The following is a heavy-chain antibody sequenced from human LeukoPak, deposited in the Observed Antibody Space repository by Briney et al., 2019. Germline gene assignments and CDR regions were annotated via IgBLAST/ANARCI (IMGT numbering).Heavy chain of an antibody. CDR3: ARATYYYDSSGYYYYYYYMDV. Sequence: SETLCLTCAVSGGSISSYYWSWIRQPPGKGLEWIGYISYSGSTNYNPSLKSRVTISVDTSKNQFSLKLSSVTAADTAVYYCARATYYYDSSGYYYYYYYMDVWGKGTTVTVSS. J-gene: IGHJ6*03. V-gene: IGHV4-59*01. CDR2: ISYSGST. CDR1: GGSISSYY. D-gene: IGHD3-22*01.